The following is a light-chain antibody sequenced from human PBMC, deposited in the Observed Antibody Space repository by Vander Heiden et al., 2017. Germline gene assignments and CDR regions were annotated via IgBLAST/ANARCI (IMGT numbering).Light chain of an antibody. V-gene: IGKV3-11*01. CDR1: QSVSSY. Sequence: EIVLTQSPATLSLSPGERATLSCRASQSVSSYLAWYQQKPGQAPRLLIYDASNRATGIPARFSGSGSGTDFTLTISSLEPGDFAVYYCQQRSNWPPIFTFAPGTKVDIK. CDR3: QQRSNWPPIFT. CDR2: DAS. J-gene: IGKJ3*01.